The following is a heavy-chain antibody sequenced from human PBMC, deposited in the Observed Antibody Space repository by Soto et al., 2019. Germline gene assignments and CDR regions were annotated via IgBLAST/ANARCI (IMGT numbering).Heavy chain of an antibody. D-gene: IGHD6-13*01. V-gene: IGHV3-21*01. J-gene: IGHJ4*02. Sequence: GGSLRLSCVASGFIFSDYTMNWVRQAPGKGLEWVSLISSSSSYIYYADSVKGRFTVSRDNAKNSLFLQMNSLRAEDAAVYYCARVGHTTRIVAPGTGGDHWGQGTLVTVSS. CDR3: ARVGHTTRIVAPGTGGDH. CDR2: ISSSSSYI. CDR1: GFIFSDYT.